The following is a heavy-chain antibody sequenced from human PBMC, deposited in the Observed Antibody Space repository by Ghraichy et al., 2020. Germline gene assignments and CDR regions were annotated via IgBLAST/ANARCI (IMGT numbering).Heavy chain of an antibody. CDR3: ARGQYSGYDFDY. Sequence: GGSLRLSCAASGFTFSSYSMNWVRQAPGKGLEWVSSISSSSSYIYYADSVKGRFTISRDNAKNSRYLQMNSLRAEDTAVYYCARGQYSGYDFDYWGQGTLVTVSS. J-gene: IGHJ4*02. V-gene: IGHV3-21*01. D-gene: IGHD5-12*01. CDR1: GFTFSSYS. CDR2: ISSSSSYI.